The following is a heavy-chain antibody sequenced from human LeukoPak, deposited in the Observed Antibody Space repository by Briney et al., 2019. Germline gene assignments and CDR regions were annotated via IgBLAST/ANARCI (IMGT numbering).Heavy chain of an antibody. D-gene: IGHD3-3*01. CDR2: ISGSGGST. CDR1: GFTFSSYA. V-gene: IGHV3-23*01. Sequence: PGGPLRLSCAASGFTFSSYAMSWVRQAPGKGLEWVSAISGSGGSTYYADSVKGRFTISRDNSKNTLYLQMNSLRAEDTAVYYCAKGGIYDFWSGYYTVVDFDYWGQGTLVTVSS. J-gene: IGHJ4*02. CDR3: AKGGIYDFWSGYYTVVDFDY.